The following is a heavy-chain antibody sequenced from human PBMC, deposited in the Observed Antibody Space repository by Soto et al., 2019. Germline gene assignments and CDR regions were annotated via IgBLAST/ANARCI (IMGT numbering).Heavy chain of an antibody. D-gene: IGHD3-10*01. CDR1: GGSISSYY. CDR2: IYYSGST. V-gene: IGHV4-59*01. Sequence: ETLSLTFTVSGGSISSYYWSWIRQPPVKGLEWIGYIYYSGSTNYNPSLKSRVTISVDTSKNQFSLKLSSVTAADTAVYYCARVHYYGSGSYLSGMDVWGQGTTVTVSS. CDR3: ARVHYYGSGSYLSGMDV. J-gene: IGHJ6*02.